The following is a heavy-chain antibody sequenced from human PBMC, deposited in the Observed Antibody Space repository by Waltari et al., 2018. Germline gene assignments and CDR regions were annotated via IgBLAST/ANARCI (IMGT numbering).Heavy chain of an antibody. CDR1: GVTFSNYE. CDR2: ISSRLNTI. CDR3: ATRYGSSSMDY. J-gene: IGHJ4*02. V-gene: IGHV3-48*03. D-gene: IGHD6-6*01. Sequence: EVQLVESGGGVVQTGGALRLVWDASGVTFSNYEMNVGRQAPGKGLEWIASISSRLNTIYYADSVKGRFTISRDNAKNSLHLQMNSLRAEDTAVYYCATRYGSSSMDYWGQGTLVTVSS.